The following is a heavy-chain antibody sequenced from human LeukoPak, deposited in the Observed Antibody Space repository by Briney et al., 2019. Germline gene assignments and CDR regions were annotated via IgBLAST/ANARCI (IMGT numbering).Heavy chain of an antibody. CDR3: ARDSYCGGDCYLNDAFDS. V-gene: IGHV3-7*01. CDR2: IKQDGSEK. CDR1: GFTFSSYW. Sequence: GGSLRLSCAASGFTFSSYWMSWVRQAPGKGLEWVANIKQDGSEKYYVDSVKGRFTISRDNAKNSLYLQMNSLRAEDTAVYYCARDSYCGGDCYLNDAFDSWGQGTMVTVSS. J-gene: IGHJ3*02. D-gene: IGHD2-21*01.